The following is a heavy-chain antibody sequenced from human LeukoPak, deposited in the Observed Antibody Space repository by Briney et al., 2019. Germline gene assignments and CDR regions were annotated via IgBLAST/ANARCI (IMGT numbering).Heavy chain of an antibody. CDR1: GYTFTSYG. Sequence: GASVKVSCKASGYTFTSYGISWVRQAPGQGLEWMGWISAYNGNTNYAQKLQGRVTMTTDTSTSTAYMELRSLRSEDTAIYYCAREYTTSSGNSFDFWGQGTLVSVSS. CDR3: AREYTTSSGNSFDF. V-gene: IGHV1-18*01. J-gene: IGHJ4*02. D-gene: IGHD6-13*01. CDR2: ISAYNGNT.